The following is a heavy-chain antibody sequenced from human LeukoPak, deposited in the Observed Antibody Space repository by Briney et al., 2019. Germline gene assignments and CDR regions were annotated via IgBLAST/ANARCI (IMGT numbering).Heavy chain of an antibody. D-gene: IGHD6-6*01. CDR1: GGSISSYY. V-gene: IGHV4-59*01. CDR2: IYYSGGT. CDR3: ATTKAAARGAFDI. Sequence: SETLSLTCTVSGGSISSYYWSWIRHPPGKGLEWIGYIYYSGGTNYNPSLKSRVTISVDTSKNQFSLKLSSVTAADTAVYYCATTKAAARGAFDIWGQGTMVTVSS. J-gene: IGHJ3*02.